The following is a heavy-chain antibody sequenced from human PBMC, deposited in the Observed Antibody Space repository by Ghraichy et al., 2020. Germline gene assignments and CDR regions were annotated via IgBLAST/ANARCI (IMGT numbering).Heavy chain of an antibody. Sequence: LSLTCAASGFTLSNYWMHWVRQAPGKGLVWVSRIKSDGSSTTYADSVKGRFTISRDNAKNTLYLQMHSLRAEDTAVYYCAREYCSGGRCFFGTGGSHFDYWGQGTLVTVSS. J-gene: IGHJ4*02. CDR1: GFTLSNYW. V-gene: IGHV3-74*01. CDR2: IKSDGSST. CDR3: AREYCSGGRCFFGTGGSHFDY. D-gene: IGHD2-15*01.